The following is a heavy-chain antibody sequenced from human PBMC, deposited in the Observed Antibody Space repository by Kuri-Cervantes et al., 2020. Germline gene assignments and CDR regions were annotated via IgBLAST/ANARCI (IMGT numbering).Heavy chain of an antibody. Sequence: GESLKISCAASGFTFSSYDMHWVRQATGKGLEWVSAIGTADDTYYPGSVKGRFTISRENAKNSLYLQMNSLRAEDTAVYYCAKKGGSIAPRPGDLFNYWGQGTLVTVSS. CDR1: GFTFSSYD. V-gene: IGHV3-13*01. CDR2: IGTADDT. J-gene: IGHJ4*02. CDR3: AKKGGSIAPRPGDLFNY. D-gene: IGHD6-6*01.